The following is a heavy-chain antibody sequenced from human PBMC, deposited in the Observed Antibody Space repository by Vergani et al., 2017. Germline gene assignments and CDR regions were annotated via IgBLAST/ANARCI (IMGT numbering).Heavy chain of an antibody. V-gene: IGHV3-30-3*01. J-gene: IGHJ4*02. Sequence: QVQLVESGGGVVQPGRSLRLSCAASGFTFSSYAMHWVRQAPGKGLEWVAVISYSGSNKYYAASVKGRFTISRDNSKNTLYLQMNSLRAEDTAVYYCARDLKTIFGVVIPYDYWGQGTLVTVSS. CDR2: ISYSGSNK. CDR3: ARDLKTIFGVVIPYDY. D-gene: IGHD3-3*01. CDR1: GFTFSSYA.